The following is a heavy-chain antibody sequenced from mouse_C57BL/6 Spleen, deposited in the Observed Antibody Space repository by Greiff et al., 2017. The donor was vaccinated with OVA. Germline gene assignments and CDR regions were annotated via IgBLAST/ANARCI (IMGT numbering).Heavy chain of an antibody. CDR3: ARGGYGPLFDY. D-gene: IGHD1-1*02. CDR2: INPGSGGT. J-gene: IGHJ2*01. V-gene: IGHV1-54*01. CDR1: GYAFTNYL. Sequence: VQLQQSGAELVRPGPSVKVSCKASGYAFTNYLIEWVKQRPGQGLEWIGVINPGSGGTNYNEKFKGKATLTADKSSSTAYMQLSSLTSEDSAVYFCARGGYGPLFDYWGQGTTLTVSS.